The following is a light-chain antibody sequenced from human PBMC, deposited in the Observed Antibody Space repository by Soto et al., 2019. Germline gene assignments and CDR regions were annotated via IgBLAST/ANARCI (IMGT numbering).Light chain of an antibody. J-gene: IGKJ1*01. V-gene: IGKV1-5*03. CDR1: QSISSW. Sequence: DIQMTQSPSTLSASVGDRVTITCRASQSISSWLAWYQQKPGKAPKLLIYKASTLKSGVPSRFSGSGSGTEFTLTISRLEPEDFALYYCQHYGDSSWTFGQGTKVDIK. CDR2: KAS. CDR3: QHYGDSSWT.